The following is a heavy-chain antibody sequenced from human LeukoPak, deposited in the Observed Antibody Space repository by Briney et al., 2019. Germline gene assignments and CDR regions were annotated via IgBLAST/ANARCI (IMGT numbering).Heavy chain of an antibody. J-gene: IGHJ5*02. CDR1: GGSFSGYY. CDR2: INHSGST. V-gene: IGHV4-34*01. CDR3: ARGLCGGDCYEPGNWFDP. D-gene: IGHD2-21*02. Sequence: SETLSLTCAVYGGSFSGYYWSWIRQPPGKGLEWIGEINHSGSTNYNPSLKSRVTISVDTSKNQFSLKLSSVTAADTAVYYCARGLCGGDCYEPGNWFDPWGQGTPVTVSS.